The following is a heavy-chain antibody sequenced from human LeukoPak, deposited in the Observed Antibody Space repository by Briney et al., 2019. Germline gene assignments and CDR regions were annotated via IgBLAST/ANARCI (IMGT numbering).Heavy chain of an antibody. Sequence: GGSLRLSCAASGFTFSDYYMSWIRQAPGKGLEWVSYISSSGSTIYYADSVKGQFTISRDNAKNSLYLQMNSLRAEDTAVYYCARRPSLWLVDYWGQGTLVTVSS. D-gene: IGHD6-19*01. V-gene: IGHV3-11*04. CDR1: GFTFSDYY. CDR2: ISSSGSTI. CDR3: ARRPSLWLVDY. J-gene: IGHJ4*02.